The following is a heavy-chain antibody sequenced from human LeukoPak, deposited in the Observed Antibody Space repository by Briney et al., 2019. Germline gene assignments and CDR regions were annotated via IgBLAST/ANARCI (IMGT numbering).Heavy chain of an antibody. D-gene: IGHD6-13*01. CDR2: INTNTGNP. J-gene: IGHJ4*02. CDR1: GYTFTSYA. CDR3: ARGREKGIAAAGDLFDY. Sequence: GASVKVSCKASGYTFTSYAMNWVRQAPRQGLEWTGSINTNTGNPTYAQGFTGRFVFSLDTSVSTAYLQISSLKAEDTAVYYCARGREKGIAAAGDLFDYWGQGTLVTVSS. V-gene: IGHV7-4-1*02.